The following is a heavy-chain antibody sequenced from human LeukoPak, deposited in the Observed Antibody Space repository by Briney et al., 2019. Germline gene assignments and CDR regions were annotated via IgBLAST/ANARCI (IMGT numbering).Heavy chain of an antibody. CDR2: ISYDEMYQ. J-gene: IGHJ4*02. D-gene: IGHD3-10*01. Sequence: GGSLRLSCAASGFTFNIYGMPWVRQAPGKGLEWVAGISYDEMYQYYADSVKGRFTISRDNSKNTLFLQMNSLRAEDTAIYYCAKDRDYYGSGSDYWGQGTLVTVSS. V-gene: IGHV3-30*18. CDR1: GFTFNIYG. CDR3: AKDRDYYGSGSDY.